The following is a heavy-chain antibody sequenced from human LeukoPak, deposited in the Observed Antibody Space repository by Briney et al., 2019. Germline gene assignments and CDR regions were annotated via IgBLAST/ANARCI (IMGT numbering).Heavy chain of an antibody. CDR2: IYYSGST. CDR3: ARQKYTRGYDSSGYYVEDDAFDI. Sequence: SETLSLTCTVSGGSISSSSYYWGWIRQPPGKGLEWIGSIYYSGSTYYNPSLKSRVTISVDTSKNQFSLKLSSVTAADTAVYYCARQKYTRGYDSSGYYVEDDAFDIWGQGTMVTVSS. V-gene: IGHV4-39*01. CDR1: GGSISSSSYY. D-gene: IGHD3-22*01. J-gene: IGHJ3*02.